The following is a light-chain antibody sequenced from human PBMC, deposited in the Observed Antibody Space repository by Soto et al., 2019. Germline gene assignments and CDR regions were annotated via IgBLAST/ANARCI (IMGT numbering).Light chain of an antibody. CDR1: SSDVGAYNY. Sequence: QSALTQPASVSGSPGQSITISCTGTSSDVGAYNYVSWYQQHPGKAPKLMIYEVSNRPSGVSNRFSGSKSGNTASLTISGLQAEDEADYYCSSYTSSRTRVFGTGTKLTVL. J-gene: IGLJ1*01. CDR3: SSYTSSRTRV. V-gene: IGLV2-14*01. CDR2: EVS.